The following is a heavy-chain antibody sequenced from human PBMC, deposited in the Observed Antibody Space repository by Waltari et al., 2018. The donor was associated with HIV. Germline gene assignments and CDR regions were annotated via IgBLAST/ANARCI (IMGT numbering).Heavy chain of an antibody. D-gene: IGHD3-10*01. CDR3: ARDVDRGRGNWFGP. CDR1: GYSFTTYS. J-gene: IGHJ5*02. CDR2: INACKANT. V-gene: IGHV1-3*01. Sequence: QVQLVQSGAEVKSPGASVKVSCRTSGYSFTTYSMHWVRQAPGQRREWMGWINACKANTKDSLTCQDRVTSSRDTTASTVYKELISLRSEDAAVYYCARDVDRGRGNWFGPWGQGTLVTVSS.